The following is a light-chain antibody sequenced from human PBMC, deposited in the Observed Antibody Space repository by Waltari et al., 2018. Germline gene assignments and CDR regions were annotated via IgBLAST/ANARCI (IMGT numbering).Light chain of an antibody. Sequence: AIQLTQSPSSLSASVGDRVTIACRASQDINSDLAWYQQKPGKAPKLLIHYASSLQSGVPSRFSGSGSGTDFTLTISSLQPEDFATYHCQHFKTYPITFGQGTRLEIK. V-gene: IGKV1-13*02. CDR1: QDINSD. J-gene: IGKJ5*01. CDR3: QHFKTYPIT. CDR2: YAS.